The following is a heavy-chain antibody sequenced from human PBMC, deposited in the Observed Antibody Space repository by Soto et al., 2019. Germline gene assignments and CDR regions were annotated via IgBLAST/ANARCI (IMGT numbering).Heavy chain of an antibody. V-gene: IGHV4-34*01. D-gene: IGHD3-16*02. CDR1: GGSFSGYY. CDR2: INHSGST. CDR3: ARGTSHYDYVWGSYRYTNFLDY. Sequence: SETPSLTCAVYGGSFSGYYWSWIRQPPGKGLEWIGEINHSGSTNYNPSLKSRVTISVDTSKNQFSLKLSSVTAADTAVYYCARGTSHYDYVWGSYRYTNFLDYWGQGTLVTVSS. J-gene: IGHJ4*02.